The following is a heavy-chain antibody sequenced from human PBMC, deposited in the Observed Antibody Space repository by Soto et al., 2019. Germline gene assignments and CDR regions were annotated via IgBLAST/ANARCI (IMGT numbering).Heavy chain of an antibody. CDR2: IYSGGST. CDR1: VFTFSSNY. D-gene: IGHD3-10*01. Sequence: GSLRLSCTASVFTFSSNYMSWVRQAPGKGLEWVSVIYSGGSTYYADSVKGRFTISRDNSKNTLYLQMNSLRAEDTAVYYCARGVTAMVRGPLDYWGQGTLVTVSS. CDR3: ARGVTAMVRGPLDY. J-gene: IGHJ4*02. V-gene: IGHV3-53*01.